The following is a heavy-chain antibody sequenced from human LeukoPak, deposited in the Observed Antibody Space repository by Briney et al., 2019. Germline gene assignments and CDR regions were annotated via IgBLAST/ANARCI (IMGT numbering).Heavy chain of an antibody. CDR1: GFTVNNNY. Sequence: SGGSLRLSCAASGFTVNNNYMSWVRQAPGKGLEWVAVIYIGGGTYYAASVKGRFTISRDTSKNTLFLQVNSLRADDTAMYYCARGQGAWGQGTLVTVSS. V-gene: IGHV3-53*01. CDR3: ARGQGA. J-gene: IGHJ5*02. CDR2: IYIGGGT.